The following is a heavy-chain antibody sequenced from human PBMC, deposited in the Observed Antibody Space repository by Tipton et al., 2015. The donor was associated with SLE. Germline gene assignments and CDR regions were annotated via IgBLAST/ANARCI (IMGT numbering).Heavy chain of an antibody. CDR2: IYYGGGT. V-gene: IGHV4-31*03. Sequence: TLSLTCTVSGDSISNGDDYWSWIRQPPGKGMEWIGNIYYGGGTYYNPSLESRVTISLDTSKNQLSLKLNSVTAADTAVYYCARSTDQNWFDPWGQGNLVTVSS. CDR3: ARSTDQNWFDP. CDR1: GDSISNGDDY. J-gene: IGHJ5*02. D-gene: IGHD2-2*01.